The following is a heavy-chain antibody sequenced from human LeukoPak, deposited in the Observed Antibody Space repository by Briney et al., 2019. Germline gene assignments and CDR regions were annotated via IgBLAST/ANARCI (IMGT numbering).Heavy chain of an antibody. D-gene: IGHD3-10*01. CDR1: GGSISSYY. CDR2: IYYSGST. V-gene: IGHV4-59*01. CDR3: ARWSGFYGSGSYGTFDP. J-gene: IGHJ5*02. Sequence: SETLSLTCTVSGGSISSYYWSWIRQPPGKGLEWIGYIYYSGSTNYTPSLKSRVTISVDTSKNQFSLKLSSVTAADTAVYYCARWSGFYGSGSYGTFDPWGQGTLVTVSS.